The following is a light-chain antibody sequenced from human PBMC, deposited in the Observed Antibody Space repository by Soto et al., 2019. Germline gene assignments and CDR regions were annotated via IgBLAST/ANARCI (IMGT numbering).Light chain of an antibody. J-gene: IGLJ1*01. V-gene: IGLV2-23*02. CDR1: SSDVGSNNL. Sequence: QSALTQPASVSGSPGQSITISCTATSSDVGSNNLVSWYQQHPGKAPKLMIYEVSKRPSGVSYRFSGSKSGKTASLTISGLQAEDEADYYCCSFARSSSSYVFGTGTKVTVL. CDR3: CSFARSSSSYV. CDR2: EVS.